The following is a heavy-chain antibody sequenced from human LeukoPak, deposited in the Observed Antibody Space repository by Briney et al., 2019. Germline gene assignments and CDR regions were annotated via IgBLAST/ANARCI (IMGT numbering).Heavy chain of an antibody. Sequence: ASVKVSCKASGYTFTGYYMHWVRQAPGQGLEWVGWINPNSGGTNYAQKFQGRVTMTRDTSISTAYMELSRLRSDDTAVYYCARDGSVVVPAAHPYNWFDPWGQGTLVTVSS. J-gene: IGHJ5*02. CDR1: GYTFTGYY. CDR2: INPNSGGT. D-gene: IGHD2-2*01. V-gene: IGHV1-2*02. CDR3: ARDGSVVVPAAHPYNWFDP.